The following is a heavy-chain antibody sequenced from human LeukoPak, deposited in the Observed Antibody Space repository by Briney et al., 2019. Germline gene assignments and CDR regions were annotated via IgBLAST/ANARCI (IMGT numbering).Heavy chain of an antibody. CDR3: ARVWGAGDYDILTVYSPFDY. CDR2: ISAYNGNT. Sequence: ASVKVSCKASGYTFTSYGISWVRQAPGQGLEWMGWISAYNGNTNYAQKLQGRVTMTTDTSTSTAYMELRSLRSDDTAVYYRARVWGAGDYDILTVYSPFDYWGQGTLVTVSS. V-gene: IGHV1-18*01. D-gene: IGHD3-9*01. CDR1: GYTFTSYG. J-gene: IGHJ4*02.